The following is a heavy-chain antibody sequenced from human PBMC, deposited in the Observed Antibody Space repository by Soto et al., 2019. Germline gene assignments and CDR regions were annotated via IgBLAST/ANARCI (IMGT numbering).Heavy chain of an antibody. CDR3: ARERGYSYGPDY. CDR2: IWYDGSNK. J-gene: IGHJ4*02. Sequence: QVQLVESGGGVVQPGRSLRLSCAASGFTFSSYGMHWVRQAPGKGLEWVAVIWYDGSNKYYADSVKGRFTISRDNSKNTLYLQMNSLRAEDTAVYYCARERGYSYGPDYWGQGTLVTVSS. V-gene: IGHV3-33*01. D-gene: IGHD5-18*01. CDR1: GFTFSSYG.